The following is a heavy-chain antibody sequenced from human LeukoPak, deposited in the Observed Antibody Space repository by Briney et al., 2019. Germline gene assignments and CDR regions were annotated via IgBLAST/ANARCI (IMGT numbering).Heavy chain of an antibody. CDR2: INHSGST. J-gene: IGHJ4*02. Sequence: PSETLSLTCAVYGGSFSGYYWSWIRQPPGKGLEWIGEINHSGSTNYNPSLKSRVTISVDTSKNQFSLKLSSVTAADTAVYYCARHWGVLDYWGQGTLVTASS. V-gene: IGHV4-34*01. CDR3: ARHWGVLDY. D-gene: IGHD7-27*01. CDR1: GGSFSGYY.